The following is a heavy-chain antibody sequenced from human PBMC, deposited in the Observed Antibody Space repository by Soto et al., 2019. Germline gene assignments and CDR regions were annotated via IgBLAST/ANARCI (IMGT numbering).Heavy chain of an antibody. D-gene: IGHD3-16*01. V-gene: IGHV4-31*03. CDR3: AREHLGFATIGGFDY. CDR2: IYYSGST. Sequence: SETLSLTCTVYGGSISSGGYYWSWIRQHPGKGLEWIGYIYYSGSTYYNPSLKSRVTISVDTSKNQFSLKLSSVTAADTAVYYCAREHLGFATIGGFDYWGQGTLVTVSS. CDR1: GGSISSGGYY. J-gene: IGHJ4*02.